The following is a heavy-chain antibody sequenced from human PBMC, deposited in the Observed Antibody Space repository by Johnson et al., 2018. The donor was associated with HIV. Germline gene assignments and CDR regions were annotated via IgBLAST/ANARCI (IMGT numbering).Heavy chain of an antibody. CDR3: ASDYGDYDHAFDI. V-gene: IGHV3-11*04. CDR1: GFSFSDYF. J-gene: IGHJ3*02. CDR2: ISRGGSSASVI. D-gene: IGHD4-17*01. Sequence: QVQLVESGGGLVKPGGSLRLSCAASGFSFSDYFVSWIRQAPGKGLEWVSYISRGGSSASVIYYADSVKGRFTISREKAKNSVYLQMNSLRSDDTAVYYCASDYGDYDHAFDIWGRGTVVTVTS.